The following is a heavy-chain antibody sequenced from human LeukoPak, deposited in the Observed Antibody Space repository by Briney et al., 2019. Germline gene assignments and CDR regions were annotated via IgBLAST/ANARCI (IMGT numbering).Heavy chain of an antibody. J-gene: IGHJ4*02. CDR1: EFTFNNAW. Sequence: GGSLRLSCAASEFTFNNAWMSWVRRAPGKGLEWVSSISSSSSYIYYADSVKGRFTISRDNAKNSLYLHMNSLRAEDTAVYYCAKDPTHYRVWDYYETIGLSYWGQGTLVTVSS. V-gene: IGHV3-21*01. CDR3: AKDPTHYRVWDYYETIGLSY. CDR2: ISSSSSYI. D-gene: IGHD3-22*01.